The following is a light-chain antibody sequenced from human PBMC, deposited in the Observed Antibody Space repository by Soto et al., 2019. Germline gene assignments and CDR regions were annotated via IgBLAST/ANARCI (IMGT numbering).Light chain of an antibody. CDR2: VTN. CDR3: QCYDNSLSGWV. J-gene: IGLJ3*02. V-gene: IGLV1-40*01. Sequence: QSVLTQPPSVSGAPGQRVTISCTGSRSNIGAGYDGHWYQQLPGTAPKLLMYVTNNRPSGVPERFSGSKSGTSASLAITGLQAEDEADYYCQCYDNSLSGWVFGGGTKVTVL. CDR1: RSNIGAGYD.